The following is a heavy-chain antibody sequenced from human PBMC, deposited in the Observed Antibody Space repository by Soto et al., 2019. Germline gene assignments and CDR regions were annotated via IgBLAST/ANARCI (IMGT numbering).Heavy chain of an antibody. Sequence: GSVKVSCKASGYTFTSYGISWVRQAPGQGLEWMGWISAYNGNTNYAQKLQGRVTMTTDTSTSTAYMELRSLRSDDTAVYYCARRITMVRGVIPPGFWFDPWCQGTLVTVSS. CDR1: GYTFTSYG. D-gene: IGHD3-10*01. CDR2: ISAYNGNT. V-gene: IGHV1-18*01. CDR3: ARRITMVRGVIPPGFWFDP. J-gene: IGHJ5*02.